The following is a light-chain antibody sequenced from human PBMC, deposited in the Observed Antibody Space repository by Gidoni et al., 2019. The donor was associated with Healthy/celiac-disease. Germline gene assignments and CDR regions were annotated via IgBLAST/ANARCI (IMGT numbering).Light chain of an antibody. V-gene: IGKV1-39*01. Sequence: DIQMTQSPSSLSASVGDSVTITCRASQSISSYLNWYQQKPGKAPKLLIYAASSLQSGVPSTFSGSGSGTDFTLTISSLQPEDFATYYCQQSYSTLFTFGPGTKVDIK. CDR2: AAS. CDR3: QQSYSTLFT. CDR1: QSISSY. J-gene: IGKJ3*01.